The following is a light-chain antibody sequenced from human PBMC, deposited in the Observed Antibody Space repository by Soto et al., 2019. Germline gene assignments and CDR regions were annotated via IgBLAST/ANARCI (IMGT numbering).Light chain of an antibody. J-gene: IGKJ1*01. V-gene: IGKV1-39*01. CDR2: AAS. Sequence: DVQMTQSPASLSASVGDSVTITCRASQSIGSYLNWYQEKPGLAPNVLIYAASTLQSGVPSRFSGSASGTEFTLTISSLQPDDFATYYCQQYNAFSPWTFGQGTKVDIK. CDR1: QSIGSY. CDR3: QQYNAFSPWT.